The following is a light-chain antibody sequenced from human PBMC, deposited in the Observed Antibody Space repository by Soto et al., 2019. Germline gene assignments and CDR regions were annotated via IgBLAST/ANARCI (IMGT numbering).Light chain of an antibody. V-gene: IGLV2-14*01. CDR3: SSYTNTRTIV. CDR2: EVS. Sequence: QSALTQPASVSGSPGQSSTISCTGTSSDVGGYNYVSWYQHQPGKAPKLMIYEVSHRPSGVSYRFSGSKSGNTASLTISGLHGEDEADYYCSSYTNTRTIVFGTGTKLTVL. CDR1: SSDVGGYNY. J-gene: IGLJ1*01.